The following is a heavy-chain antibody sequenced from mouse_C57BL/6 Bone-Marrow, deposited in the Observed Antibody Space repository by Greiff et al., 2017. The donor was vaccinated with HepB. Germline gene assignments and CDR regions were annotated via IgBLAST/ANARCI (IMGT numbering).Heavy chain of an antibody. CDR3: ARPYGNFYWYFDV. CDR2: INPSSGYT. Sequence: VQLQESGAELARPGASVKMSCKASGYTFTSYTMHWVKQRPGQGLEWIGYINPSSGYTKYNQKFKDKATLTADKSSSTAYMQLSSLTSEDSAVYYCARPYGNFYWYFDVWGTGTTVTVSS. J-gene: IGHJ1*03. CDR1: GYTFTSYT. D-gene: IGHD2-1*01. V-gene: IGHV1-4*01.